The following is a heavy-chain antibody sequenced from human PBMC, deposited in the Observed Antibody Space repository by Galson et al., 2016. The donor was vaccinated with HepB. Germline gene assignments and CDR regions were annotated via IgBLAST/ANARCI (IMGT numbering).Heavy chain of an antibody. CDR1: RGSITSGAYY. V-gene: IGHV4-31*03. Sequence: TLSLTCTVSRGSITSGAYYWSWIRQHPGKGLDWIGHIHYSGSTYYKPSLKSRVSISVDTSKNQFSLKLSPVTAAAKAVYYCAKDSVVEPTARGGSYYYYNMDVWGKGTTVIVSS. D-gene: IGHD2-2*01. CDR2: IHYSGST. J-gene: IGHJ6*04. CDR3: AKDSVVEPTARGGSYYYYNMDV.